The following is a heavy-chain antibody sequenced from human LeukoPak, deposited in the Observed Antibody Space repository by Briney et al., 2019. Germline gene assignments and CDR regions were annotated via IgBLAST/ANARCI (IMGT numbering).Heavy chain of an antibody. V-gene: IGHV3-48*03. CDR2: ISSSGSTI. D-gene: IGHD1-14*01. CDR3: ARAPLYNPFDY. Sequence: PGGSLRLSCAASGFTFSSYEMNWVRQAPGKGLERVSYISSSGSTIYYADSVKGRFTISRDNAKNSLYLQMNSLRAEDTAVYYCARAPLYNPFDYWGQGTLVTVSS. CDR1: GFTFSSYE. J-gene: IGHJ4*02.